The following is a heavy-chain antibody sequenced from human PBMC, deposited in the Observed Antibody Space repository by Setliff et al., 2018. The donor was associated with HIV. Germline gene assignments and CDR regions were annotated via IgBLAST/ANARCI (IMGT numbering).Heavy chain of an antibody. CDR1: GVPLSDYY. V-gene: IGHV4-34*01. J-gene: IGHJ4*02. D-gene: IGHD2-15*01. Sequence: PSETLSLTCTLNGVPLSDYYWNWIRQSPGKGLEWIVEVNHNGNINYNPSLKSRVTISGDTSKNQVSLRLSSVTAADTAVYYCARLGSHCKNALCPPYWGQGTLVTVSS. CDR2: VNHNGNI. CDR3: ARLGSHCKNALCPPY.